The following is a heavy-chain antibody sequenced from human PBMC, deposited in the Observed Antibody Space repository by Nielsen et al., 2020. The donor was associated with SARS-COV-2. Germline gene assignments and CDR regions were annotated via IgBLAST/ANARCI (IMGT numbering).Heavy chain of an antibody. CDR1: GFTFDDYG. V-gene: IGHV3-23*01. Sequence: GESLKISCAASGFTFDDYGMSWVRQAPGKGLEWVSAISGSGGSTYYADSVKGRFTISRDNSKNTLYLQMNSLRAEDTAVYYCAKVESGSGWYEDAFDIWGQGTMVTVSS. CDR3: AKVESGSGWYEDAFDI. D-gene: IGHD6-19*01. CDR2: ISGSGGST. J-gene: IGHJ3*02.